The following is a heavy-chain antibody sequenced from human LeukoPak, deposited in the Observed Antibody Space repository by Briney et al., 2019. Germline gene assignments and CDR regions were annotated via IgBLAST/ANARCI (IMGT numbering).Heavy chain of an antibody. V-gene: IGHV4-59*01. Sequence: SETLSLTCTVSGGSISSYYWSWIRQPPGKGLEWVGYIYYSGSTNHNPSLKSRVTISVDTSKNQFSLKLSSVTAADTAVYYCARGPIYYGDYLFDYWGQGTLVTVSS. CDR1: GGSISSYY. D-gene: IGHD4-17*01. J-gene: IGHJ4*02. CDR3: ARGPIYYGDYLFDY. CDR2: IYYSGST.